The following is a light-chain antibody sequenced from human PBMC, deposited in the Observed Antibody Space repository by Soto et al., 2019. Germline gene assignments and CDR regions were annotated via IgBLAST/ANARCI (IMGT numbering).Light chain of an antibody. V-gene: IGLV1-51*02. J-gene: IGLJ1*01. Sequence: QSVLTQPPSVSAAPGHKVTISCSGSSSNIGNNYVSWYQQLPGTAPKLLIYENNKRPSGIPDRFSGSKSGTSATLGITGLQTGDEADYYCGTWDSSLSAGVFGTGTRSPS. CDR3: GTWDSSLSAGV. CDR1: SSNIGNNY. CDR2: ENN.